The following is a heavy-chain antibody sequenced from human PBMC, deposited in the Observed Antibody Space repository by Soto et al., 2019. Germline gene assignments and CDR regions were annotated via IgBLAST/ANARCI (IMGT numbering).Heavy chain of an antibody. Sequence: SETLSLTCTVSGGSISSSSYYWGWIRQPPGKGLEWIGSIYYSGSTYYNPSLKSRVTISVDTSKNQFSLKLSSVTAADTAVYYCARLRYYDFWSGSTDCIFDYWGQGTLVTVS. CDR3: ARLRYYDFWSGSTDCIFDY. V-gene: IGHV4-39*01. CDR2: IYYSGST. D-gene: IGHD3-3*01. CDR1: GGSISSSSYY. J-gene: IGHJ4*02.